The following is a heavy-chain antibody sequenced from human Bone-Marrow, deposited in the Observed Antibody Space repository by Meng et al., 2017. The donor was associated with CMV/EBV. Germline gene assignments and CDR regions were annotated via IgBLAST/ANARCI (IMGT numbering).Heavy chain of an antibody. J-gene: IGHJ4*02. CDR1: GFTFSSYA. D-gene: IGHD5-12*01. CDR3: ARDKVLGTITLRMGFDY. Sequence: GESLKISCAASGFTFSSYAMHWVRQAPGKGLEWVAVISYDGSNKYYADSVKGRFTISRDNSKNMLYLQMNSLRAEDTAVYYCARDKVLGTITLRMGFDYWGQGTLVTVSS. V-gene: IGHV3-30-3*01. CDR2: ISYDGSNK.